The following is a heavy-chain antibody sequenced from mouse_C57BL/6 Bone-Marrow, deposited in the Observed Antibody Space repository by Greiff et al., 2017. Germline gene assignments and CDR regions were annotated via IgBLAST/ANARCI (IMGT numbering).Heavy chain of an antibody. V-gene: IGHV1-81*01. J-gene: IGHJ2*01. CDR3: ARRDYFDY. Sequence: QVHVQQSGAELARPGASVKLSCKASGYTFTSYGISWVKQRTGQGLEWIGEISPRYGNTYYNEKFKGKATLTVDKSSSTAYMELHSLTSEDSAVYFCARRDYFDYWGQGTTLTVSS. CDR1: GYTFTSYG. CDR2: ISPRYGNT.